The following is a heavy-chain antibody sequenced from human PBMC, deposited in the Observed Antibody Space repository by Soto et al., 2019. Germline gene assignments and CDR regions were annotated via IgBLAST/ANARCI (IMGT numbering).Heavy chain of an antibody. V-gene: IGHV4-34*01. CDR3: ARGVGDCSSTSCYTGWFDP. D-gene: IGHD2-2*02. CDR1: GGSFSGYY. CDR2: INHSGST. J-gene: IGHJ5*02. Sequence: QVQLQQWGAGLLKPSETLSLTCAVYGGSFSGYYWSWIRQPPGKGLEWIGEINHSGSTNYNPSLKARSTISVDTSKNQISRKLSSVTAADTAVYYCARGVGDCSSTSCYTGWFDPWGQGTLVTVSS.